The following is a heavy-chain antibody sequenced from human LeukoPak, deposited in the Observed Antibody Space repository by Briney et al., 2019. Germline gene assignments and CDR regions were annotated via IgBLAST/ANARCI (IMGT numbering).Heavy chain of an antibody. CDR1: GFTSNSYW. J-gene: IGHJ4*02. D-gene: IGHD1-1*01. CDR2: IKSDGSGT. Sequence: PGGSLRLSCAASGFTSNSYWMHWVRQAPGKGLVWVSRIKSDGSGTSYADSVKGRFTISRDNAKNTLYLQMNSLRAEDTAVYYCATSRAWNLFDYWGQGTLVTVSS. CDR3: ATSRAWNLFDY. V-gene: IGHV3-74*01.